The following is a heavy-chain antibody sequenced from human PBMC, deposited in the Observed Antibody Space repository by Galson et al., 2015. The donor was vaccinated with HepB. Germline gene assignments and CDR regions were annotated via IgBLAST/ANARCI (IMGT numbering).Heavy chain of an antibody. V-gene: IGHV4-59*01. CDR3: ARSRSCLRGVCYNHYNYFGP. J-gene: IGHJ5*02. D-gene: IGHD5-24*01. CDR1: ADSLNIFY. Sequence: SETLSLTCTVSADSLNIFYWSWIRQPPGKGLEWIGHIFYTGSTTYNPSLKGRVSMSMDPSKRQISLKLTSVTAADSAVYYCARSRSCLRGVCYNHYNYFGPWGQGTLVTVSS. CDR2: IFYTGST.